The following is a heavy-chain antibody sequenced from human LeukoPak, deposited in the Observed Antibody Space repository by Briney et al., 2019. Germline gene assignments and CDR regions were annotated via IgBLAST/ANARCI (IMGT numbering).Heavy chain of an antibody. Sequence: PSETLSLTCTVSGGSISSSSYYWGWIRQPPGKGLEWIGSIYYSGSTYYNPSLKSRVTISVDTSKNQFSLKLSSVTAADPAVYYCARHEYPYCSGGSCYSGWFDPWGQGTLVTVSS. CDR2: IYYSGST. V-gene: IGHV4-39*01. CDR3: ARHEYPYCSGGSCYSGWFDP. J-gene: IGHJ5*02. D-gene: IGHD2-15*01. CDR1: GGSISSSSYY.